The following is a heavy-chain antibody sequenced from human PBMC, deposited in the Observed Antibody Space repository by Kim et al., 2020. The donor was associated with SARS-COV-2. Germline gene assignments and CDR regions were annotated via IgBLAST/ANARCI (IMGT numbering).Heavy chain of an antibody. Sequence: GGSLRLSCAASGFTFSSYGMHWVRQAPGKGLEWVAVISYDGSNKYYADSVKGRFTISRDNSKNTLYLRMNSLRAEDTAVYYCAKGPYLYYYDSSGFDYWGQGTLVTVSS. D-gene: IGHD3-22*01. J-gene: IGHJ4*02. CDR2: ISYDGSNK. V-gene: IGHV3-30*18. CDR1: GFTFSSYG. CDR3: AKGPYLYYYDSSGFDY.